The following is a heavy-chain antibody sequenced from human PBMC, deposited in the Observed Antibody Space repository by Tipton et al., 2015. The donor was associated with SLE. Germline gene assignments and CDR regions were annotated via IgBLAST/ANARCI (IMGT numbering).Heavy chain of an antibody. CDR1: GGSISSGGYY. CDR2: IYFSGST. V-gene: IGHV4-31*03. CDR3: GRVTSGWREVY. J-gene: IGHJ4*02. D-gene: IGHD6-19*01. Sequence: TLSLTCNVSGGSISSGGYYWSWIRQHPGKGLEWIGYIYFSGSTYYNPSLKSRVIISVDTSQNQFSLKLTSVTAADTAIYYCGRVTSGWREVYWGQGTLVTVSS.